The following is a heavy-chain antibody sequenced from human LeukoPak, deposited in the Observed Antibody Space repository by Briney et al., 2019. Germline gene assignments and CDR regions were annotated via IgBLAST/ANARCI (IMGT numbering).Heavy chain of an antibody. CDR1: GFTFSSYS. D-gene: IGHD6-6*01. CDR2: ISSSSSYI. V-gene: IGHV3-21*01. CDR3: ARGGRSWYFDY. J-gene: IGHJ4*02. Sequence: TGGSLRLSCAASGFTFSSYSMNWVRQAPGKGLEWVSSISSSSSYIYYADSVKGRFTISRDNAKNSLYLQMNSLRAEDTAVYYCARGGRSWYFDYWGQGTLVTVSS.